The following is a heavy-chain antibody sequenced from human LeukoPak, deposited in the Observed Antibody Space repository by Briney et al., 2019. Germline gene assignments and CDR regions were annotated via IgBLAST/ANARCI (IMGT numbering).Heavy chain of an antibody. J-gene: IGHJ4*02. D-gene: IGHD1-14*01. CDR3: ASSRKAKSSYYFDY. V-gene: IGHV4-59*08. CDR1: GGSISSYY. Sequence: PSETLSLTCTVSGGSISSYYWSWLRQPPGKGLEWIGYIYYSGSTNYNPSLKSRVTISVDTSKNQFSLKLSSVTAADTAVYYCASSRKAKSSYYFDYWGQGTLVTVSS. CDR2: IYYSGST.